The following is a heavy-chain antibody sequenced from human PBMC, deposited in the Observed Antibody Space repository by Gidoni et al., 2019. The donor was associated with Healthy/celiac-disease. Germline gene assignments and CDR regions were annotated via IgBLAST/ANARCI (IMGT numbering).Heavy chain of an antibody. D-gene: IGHD3-3*01. CDR1: GFTFSSYW. V-gene: IGHV3-74*01. Sequence: EVQLVESGGGLVQPGGSLRLSCAASGFTFSSYWMPWVRQAPGKGLVWVSRINSDGSSTSYADSVKGRFTISRDNAKNTLYLQMNSLRAEDTAVYYCARDLDPLSGVWSGYYRNYYYGMDVWGQGTTVTVSS. J-gene: IGHJ6*02. CDR2: INSDGSST. CDR3: ARDLDPLSGVWSGYYRNYYYGMDV.